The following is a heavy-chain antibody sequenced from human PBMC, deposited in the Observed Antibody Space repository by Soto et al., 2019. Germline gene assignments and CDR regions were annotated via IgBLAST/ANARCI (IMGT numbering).Heavy chain of an antibody. CDR1: GYSFTNND. J-gene: IGHJ5*02. D-gene: IGHD3-10*01. V-gene: IGHV1-8*01. CDR2: TNPGSGDT. CDR3: ARMATFGSLNWFDP. Sequence: ASVKVSCKASGYSFTNNDVSWVRQATGQGLEWMGWTNPGSGDTGYAQKFQGRVTMTRDISIATSYMELSSLTSDDTAIYYCARMATFGSLNWFDPWGQGTLVTVSS.